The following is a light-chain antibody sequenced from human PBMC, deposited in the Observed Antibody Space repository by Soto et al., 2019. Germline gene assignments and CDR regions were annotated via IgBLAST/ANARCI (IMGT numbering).Light chain of an antibody. J-gene: IGLJ1*01. CDR3: SSYAGTHIV. CDR2: DVS. CDR1: SSDVGGYNY. Sequence: ALTQPPSASGSPGQSVAISCTGTSSDVGGYNYVSWYQQHPGKAPKLMIYDVSKRPSGVPDRFSGSKSGNTASLTVSGLQAEDEADYYCSSYAGTHIVFGTGTKVTVL. V-gene: IGLV2-8*01.